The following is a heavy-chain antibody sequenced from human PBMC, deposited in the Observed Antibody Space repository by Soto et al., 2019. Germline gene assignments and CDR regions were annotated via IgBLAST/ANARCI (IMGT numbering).Heavy chain of an antibody. CDR2: IKSKSVGGTT. CDR3: TTYSTQTFCDGGHCYSVQTKIHYS. CDR1: GFSFSNVW. J-gene: IGHJ4*02. V-gene: IGHV3-15*01. D-gene: IGHD2-15*01. Sequence: EVQLVESGGGLVRPGGSLTLSCAASGFSFSNVWMSWVRQAPGKGLEWVGHIKSKSVGGTTDYTAPVKGRFTISRDESNDTLYLKMNSLNTEDTAVYYCTTYSTQTFCDGGHCYSVQTKIHYSWGQGILVNVSS.